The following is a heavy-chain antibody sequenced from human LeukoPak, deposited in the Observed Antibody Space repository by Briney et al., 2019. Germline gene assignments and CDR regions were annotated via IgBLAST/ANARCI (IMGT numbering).Heavy chain of an antibody. V-gene: IGHV3-23*01. D-gene: IGHD6-19*01. CDR3: AKDRTRGWYLGYDAFDV. CDR1: GFTFSDYP. CDR2: ISDSGETI. Sequence: GGSLRLSCAASGFTFSDYPMSWVRQDPGKGLEWVSVISDSGETIYYADSVKGRFTISRDNSRRTLYLQMNGLRADDTAVYYCAKDRTRGWYLGYDAFDVWGQGTMVTVSS. J-gene: IGHJ3*01.